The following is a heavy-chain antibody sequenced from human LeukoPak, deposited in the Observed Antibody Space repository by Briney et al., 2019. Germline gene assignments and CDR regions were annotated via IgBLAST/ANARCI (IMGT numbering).Heavy chain of an antibody. J-gene: IGHJ3*01. CDR2: IHTSGSN. Sequence: PSESLSLTCAVSGVSISPYYWAWVRQPPGKGLEWIGYIHTSGSNNQYPSLKSRVTISVDKSKNHFSLRLTSVTAADTAVYYCARLSAAVHLGAFDLWGQGTMVTVSS. V-gene: IGHV4-4*09. CDR1: GVSISPYY. CDR3: ARLSAAVHLGAFDL. D-gene: IGHD3-3*01.